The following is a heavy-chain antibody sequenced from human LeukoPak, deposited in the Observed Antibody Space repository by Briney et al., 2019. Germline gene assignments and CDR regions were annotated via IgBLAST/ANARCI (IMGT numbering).Heavy chain of an antibody. V-gene: IGHV1-2*02. Sequence: ASVKASCKASGYTFTGYYMHWVRQAPGQGLEWMGWINPNSGGTNYAQKFQGRVTMTRDTSISTAYVELSRLRSDDTAVYYCATSSYDFWSGTPRSPDYWGQGTLVTVSS. J-gene: IGHJ4*02. D-gene: IGHD3-3*01. CDR1: GYTFTGYY. CDR3: ATSSYDFWSGTPRSPDY. CDR2: INPNSGGT.